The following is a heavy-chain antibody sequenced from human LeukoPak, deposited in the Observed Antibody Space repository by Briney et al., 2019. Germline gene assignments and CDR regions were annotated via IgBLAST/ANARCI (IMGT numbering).Heavy chain of an antibody. D-gene: IGHD4-17*01. CDR1: GGSISSGGYY. J-gene: IGHJ6*02. CDR2: IYYSGST. Sequence: PSETLSLTCTVSGGSISSGGYYWTWIRQPPGKGLEWIGYIYYSGSTKYNPSLKSRVTISLDTSKNQFSLKLSSVTAADTAVYYCARAGDTVTSEDYYYGLDVWGRGTTVTVSS. V-gene: IGHV4-61*08. CDR3: ARAGDTVTSEDYYYGLDV.